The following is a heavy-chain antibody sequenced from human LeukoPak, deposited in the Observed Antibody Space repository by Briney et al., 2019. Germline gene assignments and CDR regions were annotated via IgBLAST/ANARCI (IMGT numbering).Heavy chain of an antibody. CDR1: GYSFTNYG. D-gene: IGHD2-21*02. CDR2: ISGYNSKP. Sequence: ASVKVSCKTSGYSFTNYGITWVRQAPGQGLEWMGWISGYNSKPFYAQNFQGRVTMTRDTSISTAYMELSRLLSGDTAVYYCARGKTMVYCGGDCYRFDNWGQGTLVTVSS. J-gene: IGHJ4*02. CDR3: ARGKTMVYCGGDCYRFDN. V-gene: IGHV1-18*01.